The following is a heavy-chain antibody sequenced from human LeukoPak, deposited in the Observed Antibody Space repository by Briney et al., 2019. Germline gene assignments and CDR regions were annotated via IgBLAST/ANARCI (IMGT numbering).Heavy chain of an antibody. CDR1: GFTFSNYA. J-gene: IGHJ4*02. CDR3: ARDLGIAARPVFDQ. V-gene: IGHV3-23*01. Sequence: GGSLRLSCAASGFTFSNYAMNWVRQAPGKGLEWVSTFSGSGGNTYYADSVKGGFTISRHDSKNTLYLQVASLRAEDTAVYYCARDLGIAARPVFDQWGQGTLVTVSS. CDR2: FSGSGGNT. D-gene: IGHD6-6*01.